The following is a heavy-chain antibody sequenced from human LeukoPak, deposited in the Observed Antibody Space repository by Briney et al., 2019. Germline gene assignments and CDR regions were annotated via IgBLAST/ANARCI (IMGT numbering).Heavy chain of an antibody. J-gene: IGHJ4*02. CDR1: GYTFTSYG. CDR2: IRAYNGNT. D-gene: IGHD3-3*01. V-gene: IGHV1-18*01. Sequence: ASVKVSYKAAGYTFTSYGISWVRQAPGQGLEWMGWIRAYNGNTNYAQKLQGRVTMTTDTSTSTAYMELRSLRADDTAVYYCARNSVEWLLPNDYWGQGTLVTVSS. CDR3: ARNSVEWLLPNDY.